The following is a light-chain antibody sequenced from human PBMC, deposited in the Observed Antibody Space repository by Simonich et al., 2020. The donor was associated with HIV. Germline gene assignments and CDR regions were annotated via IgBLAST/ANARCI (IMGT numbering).Light chain of an antibody. CDR3: CSYAGSHTFV. Sequence: QSALTQPASVSGSPGQSITISCTGTSSDVGGYNYVSWYQQHPGKAPKLLIYAVSKRPSGVPDRFSGSKSGNTASLTISGLQAEDEADYYCCSYAGSHTFVFGGGTKLTVL. V-gene: IGLV2-11*01. CDR1: SSDVGGYNY. J-gene: IGLJ2*01. CDR2: AVS.